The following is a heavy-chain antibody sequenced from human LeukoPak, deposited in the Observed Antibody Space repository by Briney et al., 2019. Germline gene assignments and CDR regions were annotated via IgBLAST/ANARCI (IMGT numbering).Heavy chain of an antibody. CDR3: AKVSGIVVVVAATVDY. D-gene: IGHD2-15*01. Sequence: GGSLRLSCAASGFTFSSYAMSWVRQAPGKGLEWVSGISGSGGSTYYADSVKGRFTISRDNSKNTLYLQMNSLRAEDTAVYYCAKVSGIVVVVAATVDYWGQGTLVTVSS. CDR2: ISGSGGST. J-gene: IGHJ4*02. V-gene: IGHV3-23*01. CDR1: GFTFSSYA.